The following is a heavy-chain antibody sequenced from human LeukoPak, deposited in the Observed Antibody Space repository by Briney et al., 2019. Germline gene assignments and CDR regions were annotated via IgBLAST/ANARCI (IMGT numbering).Heavy chain of an antibody. CDR3: ARPRMVRGVIAPYFDY. CDR2: INPNSGGT. Sequence: GASVKVSCKASGYTFTGYYMHWVRQAPGQGLEWMGWINPNSGGTNYAQKFQGRVTMTTDTSTSTAYMELRSLRSDDTAVYYCARPRMVRGVIAPYFDYWGQGTLVTVSS. V-gene: IGHV1-2*02. CDR1: GYTFTGYY. D-gene: IGHD3-10*01. J-gene: IGHJ4*02.